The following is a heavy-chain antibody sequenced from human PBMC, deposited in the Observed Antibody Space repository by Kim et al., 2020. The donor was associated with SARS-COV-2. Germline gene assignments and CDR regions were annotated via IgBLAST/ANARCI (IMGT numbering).Heavy chain of an antibody. CDR2: IIPILGIA. V-gene: IGHV1-69*04. D-gene: IGHD2-15*01. CDR3: ARDLGGGHHTPDY. CDR1: GGTFSSYA. Sequence: SVKVSCKASGGTFSSYAISWVRQAPGQGLEWMGRIIPILGIANYAQKFQGRVTITADKSTSTAYMELSSLRSEDTAVYYCARDLGGGHHTPDYWGQGTLVTVSS. J-gene: IGHJ4*02.